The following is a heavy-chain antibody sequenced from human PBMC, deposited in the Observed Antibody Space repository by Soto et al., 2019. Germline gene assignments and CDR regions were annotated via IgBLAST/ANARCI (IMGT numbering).Heavy chain of an antibody. Sequence: QLQLQESGSGLVKPSQTLSLTCAVSGGSISSDGYSWSWIRQPPGKGLEWFGYIYHSGSTYYNPSLKSRVTISVDRSKNQFSLKLSSVTAADTAVYYCAREIRLGELSLGNWFDPWGQGTLVTVSS. CDR3: AREIRLGELSLGNWFDP. V-gene: IGHV4-30-2*01. CDR2: IYHSGST. J-gene: IGHJ5*02. CDR1: GGSISSDGYS. D-gene: IGHD3-16*02.